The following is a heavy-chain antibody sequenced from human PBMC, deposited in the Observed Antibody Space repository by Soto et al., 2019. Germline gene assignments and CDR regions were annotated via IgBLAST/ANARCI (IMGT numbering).Heavy chain of an antibody. J-gene: IGHJ6*02. CDR1: GGSFNRHT. CDR3: ASFPFRHFDWLYGMDV. CDR2: IIPIFGTA. D-gene: IGHD3-9*01. V-gene: IGHV1-69*01. Sequence: QVQLVQSGAEVRKPGSSVRVSCKASGGSFNRHTISWVRQAPGQGLEWMGGIIPIFGTANYAQKFQGRVTITADESTSTAYMELSSLRSEDTAVYYCASFPFRHFDWLYGMDVWGQGTTVTVSS.